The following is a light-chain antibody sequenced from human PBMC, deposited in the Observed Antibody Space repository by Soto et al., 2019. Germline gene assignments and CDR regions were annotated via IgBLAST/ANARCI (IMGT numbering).Light chain of an antibody. CDR1: SSNIGSNY. V-gene: IGLV1-51*01. Sequence: QSVLTQPPSVSAAPGQKVTISCSGSSSNIGSNYVSWYQQLPGTAPKLLIYENNKRPSGIPDRFSGSKSGTSATLGITGLQSGAEADYYCGTWDTSLSNGVFGGGTKVTVL. CDR3: GTWDTSLSNGV. J-gene: IGLJ3*02. CDR2: ENN.